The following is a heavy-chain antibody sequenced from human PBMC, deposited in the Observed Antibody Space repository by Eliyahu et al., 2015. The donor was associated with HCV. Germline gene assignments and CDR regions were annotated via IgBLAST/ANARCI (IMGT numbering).Heavy chain of an antibody. CDR2: IYTSGST. CDR1: GGSISSYY. V-gene: IGHV4-4*07. CDR3: ARSLPRRPTVTTGKTYYYYYMDV. J-gene: IGHJ6*03. Sequence: QVQLQESGPGLVKPSETLSLTCTVSGGSISSYYWSWIRQPAGKGLEWFGRIYTSGSTNYNPSLKSRVTMSVDTSKNQFSLKLSSVTAADTAVYYCARSLPRRPTVTTGKTYYYYYMDVWGKGTTVTVSS. D-gene: IGHD4-17*01.